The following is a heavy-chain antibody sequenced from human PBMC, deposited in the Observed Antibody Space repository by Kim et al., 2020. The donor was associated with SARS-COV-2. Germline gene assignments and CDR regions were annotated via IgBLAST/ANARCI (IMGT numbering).Heavy chain of an antibody. V-gene: IGHV3-72*01. D-gene: IGHD6-19*01. CDR3: AREGYSSGWYWFDP. CDR1: GFTFSDHY. J-gene: IGHJ5*02. CDR2: TRNKANSYTT. Sequence: GGSLRLSCAASGFTFSDHYMDWVRQAPGKGLEWVGRTRNKANSYTTEYAASVKGRFTISRDDSKNSRYLQINSLKTEDTAVYYCAREGYSSGWYWFDPWGQGTLVTVSS.